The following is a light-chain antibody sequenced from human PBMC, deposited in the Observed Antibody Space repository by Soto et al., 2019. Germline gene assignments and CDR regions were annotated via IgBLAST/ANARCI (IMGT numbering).Light chain of an antibody. J-gene: IGLJ2*01. CDR2: EVR. V-gene: IGLV2-14*01. CDR1: SSDVGSYNY. CDR3: SSYTTSTTQV. Sequence: QSVLTQPASVSGSPGQSITISCTVTSSDVGSYNYVSWYQQHPGKAPKLMIYEVRNRPSGVSDRFSGSKSGKTASLTIFGLQAEDEADYYCSSYTTSTTQVFGGGTKVTVL.